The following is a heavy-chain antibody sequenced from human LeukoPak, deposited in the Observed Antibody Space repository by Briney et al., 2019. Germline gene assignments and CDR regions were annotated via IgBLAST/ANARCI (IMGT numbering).Heavy chain of an antibody. D-gene: IGHD6-19*01. CDR1: GFTFSNAW. CDR3: AKHSSGITVAGTIQY. Sequence: PGGSLRLSCAASGFTFSNAWMSWVRQAPGKGLEWVALISKDGSNEYYADSVKGRFTISRDNSKNTLDLQMSSLRADDTAVYYCAKHSSGITVAGTIQYWGQGTLVTVSS. CDR2: ISKDGSNE. J-gene: IGHJ4*02. V-gene: IGHV3-30*18.